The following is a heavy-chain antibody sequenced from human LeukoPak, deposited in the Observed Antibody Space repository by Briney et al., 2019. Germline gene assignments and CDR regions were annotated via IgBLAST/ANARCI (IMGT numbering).Heavy chain of an antibody. Sequence: QPGGSLRLSCAASGFTFSRYWMHWVRQAPGKGLVWVSRINGDGSSTTYADSVKGRFTISRDNAKNTLYLQMNGLRAEDTAVYYCARDLVVTSAYWGQGTLVTVSS. CDR3: ARDLVVTSAY. V-gene: IGHV3-74*01. CDR2: INGDGSST. D-gene: IGHD2-2*01. J-gene: IGHJ4*02. CDR1: GFTFSRYW.